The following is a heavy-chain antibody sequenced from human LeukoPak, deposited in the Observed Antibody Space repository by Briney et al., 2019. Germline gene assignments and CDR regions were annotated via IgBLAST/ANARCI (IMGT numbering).Heavy chain of an antibody. CDR2: INPNSGGT. Sequence: ASVKVSCKASGYTFTGYYMHWVRQAPGQGLEWMGWINPNSGGTNYAQKFQGRVTMTRDTSISTAYMELSRLRSDGTAVYYCALLGYCTNGVCYKGRDDAFDIWGQGTMVTVSS. V-gene: IGHV1-2*02. CDR3: ALLGYCTNGVCYKGRDDAFDI. CDR1: GYTFTGYY. J-gene: IGHJ3*02. D-gene: IGHD2-8*01.